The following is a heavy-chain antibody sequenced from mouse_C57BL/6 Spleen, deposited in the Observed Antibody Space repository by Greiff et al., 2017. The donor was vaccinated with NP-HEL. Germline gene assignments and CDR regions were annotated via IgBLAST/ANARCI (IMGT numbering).Heavy chain of an antibody. D-gene: IGHD2-2*01. CDR1: GYAFSSSW. Sequence: VQLQQSGPELVKPGASVKISCKASGYAFSSSWMNWVKQRPGKGLEWIGRIYPGDGDTNYNGKFKGKATLTADKSSSTAYMQLSSLTSEDSAVYFCAYGYDWGVDYWGQGTTLTVSS. CDR3: AYGYDWGVDY. J-gene: IGHJ2*01. V-gene: IGHV1-82*01. CDR2: IYPGDGDT.